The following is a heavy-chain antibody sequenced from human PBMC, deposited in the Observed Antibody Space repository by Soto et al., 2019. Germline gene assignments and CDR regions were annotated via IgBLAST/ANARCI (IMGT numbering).Heavy chain of an antibody. V-gene: IGHV3-30-3*01. J-gene: IGHJ4*02. D-gene: IGHD6-19*01. CDR2: ISYDGNNK. CDR3: ARGGPLAGEVGSSGWNQPFDY. CDR1: RFTFNSYA. Sequence: GGSLRLSCAASRFTFNSYAMHWVRQAPGKGLEWVAVISYDGNNKYYADSVKGRFTISRDNSKNTLYLQMNSLRAEVTAVYYCARGGPLAGEVGSSGWNQPFDYWGQGTLVTVSS.